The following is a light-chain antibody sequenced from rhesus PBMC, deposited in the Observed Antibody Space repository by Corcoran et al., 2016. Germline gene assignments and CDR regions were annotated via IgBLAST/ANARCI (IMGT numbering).Light chain of an antibody. CDR3: QRYSSRPPT. Sequence: DIQMTQSPSSLSASVGDTVTITCRASQGMSSWLAWYQQKPGKAPTLLIYKASVLPSGVPSRFSGSGSGTVFTLNISSLHSKDFATYYCQRYSSRPPTFGQGTKVEIK. V-gene: IGKV1-22*01. CDR2: KAS. J-gene: IGKJ1*01. CDR1: QGMSSW.